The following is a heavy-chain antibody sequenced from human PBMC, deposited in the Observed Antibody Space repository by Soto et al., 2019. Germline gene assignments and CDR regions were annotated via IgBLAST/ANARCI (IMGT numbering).Heavy chain of an antibody. CDR2: INHSGST. D-gene: IGHD2-8*01. Sequence: SETLSLTCAVYGGSFSGYYWSWIRQPPGKGLEWIGEINHSGSTNYNPSLKSRVTISVDTSKNQFCLKLSSVTAADTAVYYCARGTEYCTNGVCSTFDYWGQGTLVTVSS. V-gene: IGHV4-34*01. J-gene: IGHJ4*02. CDR3: ARGTEYCTNGVCSTFDY. CDR1: GGSFSGYY.